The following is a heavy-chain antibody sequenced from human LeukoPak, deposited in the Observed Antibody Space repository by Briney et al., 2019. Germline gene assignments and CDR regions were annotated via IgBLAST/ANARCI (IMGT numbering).Heavy chain of an antibody. CDR2: ISGSGSII. V-gene: IGHV3-11*04. J-gene: IGHJ4*02. CDR1: GFTFSNYA. D-gene: IGHD5-24*01. CDR3: AREARWLQSKPLDY. Sequence: TGGSLRLSCAASGFTFSNYAMTWIRQAPGKGLEWVSYISGSGSIIKYADSMKGRFTISRDNAKNSLYLQMKSLRAEDTAVYYCAREARWLQSKPLDYWGQGTLVTVSS.